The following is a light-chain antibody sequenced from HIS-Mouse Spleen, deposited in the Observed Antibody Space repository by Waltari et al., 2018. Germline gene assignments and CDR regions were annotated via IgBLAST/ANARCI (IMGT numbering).Light chain of an antibody. CDR1: SSTIGNNY. CDR3: GTWDSSLSAWV. CDR2: DNN. Sequence: QSVLTQPPSVSAAPGQKVTIPCPGSSSTIGNNYVSWYQQPPGTAPKLLIYDNNKRPSGIPDRFSGSKSGTSATLGITGLQTGDEADYYCGTWDSSLSAWVFGGGTKLTVL. J-gene: IGLJ3*02. V-gene: IGLV1-51*01.